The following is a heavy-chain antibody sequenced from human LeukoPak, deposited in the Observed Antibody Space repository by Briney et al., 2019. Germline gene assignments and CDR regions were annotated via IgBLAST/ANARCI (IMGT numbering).Heavy chain of an antibody. CDR2: ISSSGSTI. CDR3: AKGALRCTNGVCYTGDYYYYYYMDV. V-gene: IGHV3-48*03. CDR1: GFTFSSYE. D-gene: IGHD2-8*01. J-gene: IGHJ6*03. Sequence: PGGSLRLSCAASGFTFSSYEMNWVRQAPGKGLEWVSYISSSGSTIYYADSVKGRFTISRDNAKNSLYLQMNSLRAEDTAVYYCAKGALRCTNGVCYTGDYYYYYYMDVWGKGTTVTVSS.